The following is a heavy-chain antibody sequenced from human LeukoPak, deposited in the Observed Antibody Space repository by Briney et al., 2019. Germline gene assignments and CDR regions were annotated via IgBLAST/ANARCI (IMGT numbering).Heavy chain of an antibody. CDR1: GFTFSSYS. Sequence: GGSLRLSCAASGFTFSSYSMNWVRQAPGKGLEWVSYISSSSSTIYYADSVKGRFTISRDNAKNSLYLQMNGLRAEDTAVYYCARDPVLRYFDWLGDPYGMDVWGQGTTVTVSS. CDR3: ARDPVLRYFDWLGDPYGMDV. V-gene: IGHV3-48*01. D-gene: IGHD3-9*01. J-gene: IGHJ6*02. CDR2: ISSSSSTI.